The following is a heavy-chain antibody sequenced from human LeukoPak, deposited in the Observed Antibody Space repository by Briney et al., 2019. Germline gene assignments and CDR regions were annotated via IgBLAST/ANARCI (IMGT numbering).Heavy chain of an antibody. D-gene: IGHD5-12*01. Sequence: ASVKVSCKTSGYTFTSYDINWVRQATGQGLEWMGWMNSNSGNTGYIQKFQGRVTMTRNTSISTAYMELSSLRSEDTAVYYCARGLYSGYDYFDYWGQGTLVTVSS. V-gene: IGHV1-8*01. CDR1: GYTFTSYD. CDR3: ARGLYSGYDYFDY. J-gene: IGHJ4*02. CDR2: MNSNSGNT.